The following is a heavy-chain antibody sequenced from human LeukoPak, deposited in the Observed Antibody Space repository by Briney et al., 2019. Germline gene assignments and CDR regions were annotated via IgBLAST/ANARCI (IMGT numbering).Heavy chain of an antibody. D-gene: IGHD3-10*01. Sequence: SETLSLTCTVSGGSISSSTYYWGWIRQPPGKGLEWIGSVYYSGRTYYTPSLKSRVTISAYTSKNQFSLKLSSVTAADTAVYYCVRHNRYYYSWGNYWYFDYWGQGILVTVSS. CDR3: VRHNRYYYSWGNYWYFDY. CDR1: GGSISSSTYY. J-gene: IGHJ4*02. V-gene: IGHV4-39*01. CDR2: VYYSGRT.